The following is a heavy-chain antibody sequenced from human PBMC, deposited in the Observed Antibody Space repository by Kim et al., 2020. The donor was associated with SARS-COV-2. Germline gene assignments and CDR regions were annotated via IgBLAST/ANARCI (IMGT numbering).Heavy chain of an antibody. CDR2: IIPIFGTA. J-gene: IGHJ3*02. CDR3: ARGRARHIVVVTAIAPAPRSAFDI. Sequence: SVKVSCKASGGTFSSYAISWVRQAPGQGLEWMGGIIPIFGTANYAQKFQGRVTITADESTSTAYMELSSLRSEDTAVYYCARGRARHIVVVTAIAPAPRSAFDIWGQGTMVTVSS. D-gene: IGHD2-21*02. CDR1: GGTFSSYA. V-gene: IGHV1-69*13.